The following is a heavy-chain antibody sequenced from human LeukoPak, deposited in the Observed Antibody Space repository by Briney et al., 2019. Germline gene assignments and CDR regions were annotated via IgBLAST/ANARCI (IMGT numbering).Heavy chain of an antibody. CDR1: GGSISSYY. V-gene: IGHV4-59*01. CDR3: AREVFTLWYFDY. Sequence: PSETLSLTCPVSGGSISSYYWSWIRQPPGKGLEWIGYIYYSGSTNYNPSLKSRVTISVDTSKNQFSLKLSSVTAADTAVYYCAREVFTLWYFDYWGQGTLVTVSS. D-gene: IGHD2-15*01. J-gene: IGHJ4*02. CDR2: IYYSGST.